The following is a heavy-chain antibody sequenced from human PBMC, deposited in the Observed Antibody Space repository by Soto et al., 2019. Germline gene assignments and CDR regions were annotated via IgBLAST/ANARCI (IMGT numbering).Heavy chain of an antibody. CDR1: GFTFSSYA. J-gene: IGHJ6*02. V-gene: IGHV3-30-3*01. CDR2: ISYDGSNK. Sequence: QVQLVESGGGVVQPGRSLRLSCAASGFTFSSYAMRWVRQAPGKGLEWVAVISYDGSNKYYADSVKGRFTISRDNSKNTLYLQMNSLRAEDTAVYYCARRMLSSYGMDVWGQGTTVTVSS. D-gene: IGHD3-16*01. CDR3: ARRMLSSYGMDV.